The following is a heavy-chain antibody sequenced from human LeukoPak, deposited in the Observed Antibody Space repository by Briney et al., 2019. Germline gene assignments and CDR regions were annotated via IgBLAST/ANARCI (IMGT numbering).Heavy chain of an antibody. V-gene: IGHV3-53*05. Sequence: GGSLRLSCAASGFTVSSNYMSWVRQAPGKGLEWVSVIYSGGSTYYADSVKGRFTISRDNSKNTLYLQMNSLRAEDTAVYYCAGDGGRNYYYYYMDVWGKGTTVTVSS. CDR2: IYSGGST. J-gene: IGHJ6*03. CDR1: GFTVSSNY. CDR3: AGDGGRNYYYYYMDV. D-gene: IGHD2-15*01.